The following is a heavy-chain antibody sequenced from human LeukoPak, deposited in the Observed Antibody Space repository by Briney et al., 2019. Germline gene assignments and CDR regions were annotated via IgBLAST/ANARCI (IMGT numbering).Heavy chain of an antibody. D-gene: IGHD3-22*01. J-gene: IGHJ3*02. V-gene: IGHV4-59*01. Sequence: SETLSPTCTVSGDSISNYYWSWIRQPPGKGLEWIGYIYYSGSTNYNPSLKSRATISLDTTKNQFSLKLRSVTAADTAAYYCARDWNYYDSSGYLAGLAFDIWGQGTMVTVSS. CDR1: GDSISNYY. CDR3: ARDWNYYDSSGYLAGLAFDI. CDR2: IYYSGST.